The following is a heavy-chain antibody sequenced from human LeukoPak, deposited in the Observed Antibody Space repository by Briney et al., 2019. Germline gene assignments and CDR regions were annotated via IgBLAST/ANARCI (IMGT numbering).Heavy chain of an antibody. Sequence: GGSLRLSCAASGFTFSNYWMTWVRQTPGKGLEWVANINRDGSDKHYLDSVEGRFTISRDNAKNSQYLQMNSLRAEDTAVYYCASGSGWVFNNWGQGTLVTVSS. CDR3: ASGSGWVFNN. J-gene: IGHJ4*02. CDR2: INRDGSDK. D-gene: IGHD6-19*01. V-gene: IGHV3-7*01. CDR1: GFTFSNYW.